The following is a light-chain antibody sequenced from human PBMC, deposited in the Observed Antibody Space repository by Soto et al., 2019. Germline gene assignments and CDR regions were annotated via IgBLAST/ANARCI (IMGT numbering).Light chain of an antibody. Sequence: QAVVTQEASLSVSPGTTVTLTCGLSSGSVSANYYPSWYQQTPGQAPRTLIYNTNTRSSGVPDRFSGSILGNKAALTITGAQADDESDYYCVLYMGSGIWVFDGGTKLTVL. V-gene: IGLV8-61*01. CDR3: VLYMGSGIWV. J-gene: IGLJ3*02. CDR1: SGSVSANYY. CDR2: NTN.